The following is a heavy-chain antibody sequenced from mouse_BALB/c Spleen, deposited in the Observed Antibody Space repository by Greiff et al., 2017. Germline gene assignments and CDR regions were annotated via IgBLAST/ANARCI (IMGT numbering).Heavy chain of an antibody. CDR2: ISYSGST. V-gene: IGHV3-2*02. J-gene: IGHJ2*01. Sequence: EVQGVESGPGLVKPSQSLSLTCTVTGYSITSDYAWNWIRQFPGNKLEWMGYISYSGSTSYNPSLKSRISITRDTSKNQFFLQLNSVTTEDTATYYCARGNYYFDYWGQGTTLTVSS. CDR3: ARGNYYFDY. CDR1: GYSITSDYA. D-gene: IGHD2-1*01.